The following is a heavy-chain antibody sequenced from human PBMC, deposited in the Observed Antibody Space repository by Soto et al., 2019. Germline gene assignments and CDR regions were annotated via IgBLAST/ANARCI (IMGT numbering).Heavy chain of an antibody. V-gene: IGHV3-23*01. CDR2: ISGSGDNT. D-gene: IGHD3-22*01. J-gene: IGHJ4*02. CDR1: TLTYSDYA. CDR3: ATDPNFYDDSAYFTSRWFDN. Sequence: EVQVSESGGGLVQPGGSLRLCCEASTLTYSDYAMTWVRQAPGKGLEWVASISGSGDNTYYADSVKGRFAISRDNSKSTLYLQMNILRGDDAAIYYCATDPNFYDDSAYFTSRWFDNWGQGTQVTVSS.